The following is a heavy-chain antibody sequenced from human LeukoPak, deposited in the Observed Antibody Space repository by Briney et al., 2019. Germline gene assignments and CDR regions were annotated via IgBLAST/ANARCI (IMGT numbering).Heavy chain of an antibody. CDR3: ARALSSSFWSGYLGWFDP. D-gene: IGHD3-3*01. V-gene: IGHV4-61*02. CDR2: IYTSGST. J-gene: IGHJ5*02. Sequence: PSETLCLTCTVSGGSISSGSYYWSWNGQPAGQGLEWFGRIYTSGSTNYNPSLKSRVTISLDTSKNQYSLKLSVVTAADTDVYYCARALSSSFWSGYLGWFDPWRQGTMVSVCS. CDR1: GGSISSGSYY.